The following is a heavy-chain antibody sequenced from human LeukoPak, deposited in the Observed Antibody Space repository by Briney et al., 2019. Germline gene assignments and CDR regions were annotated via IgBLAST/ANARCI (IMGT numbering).Heavy chain of an antibody. Sequence: GRSLRLSCAASGFTFSSYGTHWVRQAPGKGLEWVAVISYDGSNKYYADSVKGRFTISRDNSKNTLYLQMNSLRAEDTAVYYCAQGAGYCSGGSCYSIDYWGQGTLVTVSS. CDR1: GFTFSSYG. J-gene: IGHJ4*02. CDR3: AQGAGYCSGGSCYSIDY. D-gene: IGHD2-15*01. V-gene: IGHV3-30*18. CDR2: ISYDGSNK.